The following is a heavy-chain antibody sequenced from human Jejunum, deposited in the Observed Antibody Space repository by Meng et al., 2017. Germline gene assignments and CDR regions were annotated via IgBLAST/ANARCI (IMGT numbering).Heavy chain of an antibody. V-gene: IGHV3-72*01. Sequence: GESLKISCATSGFTFNKYWMGWVRQAPGKGLEWVGRTRNKANSYTTDYAASVKGRFTISRDDSKNSLYLQMNSLKTEDTAVYYCARDGRSGSYFDSWGQGTLVTVSS. CDR2: TRNKANSYTT. J-gene: IGHJ4*02. CDR1: GFTFNKYW. CDR3: ARDGRSGSYFDS. D-gene: IGHD1-26*01.